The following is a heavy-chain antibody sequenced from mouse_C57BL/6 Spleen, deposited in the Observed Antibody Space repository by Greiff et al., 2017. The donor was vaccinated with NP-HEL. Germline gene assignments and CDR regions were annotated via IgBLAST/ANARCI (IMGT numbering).Heavy chain of an antibody. CDR1: GYTFTSYW. D-gene: IGHD2-1*01. CDR3: ARGKGNGNYDFDY. Sequence: QVQLQQPGAELVRPGTSVKLSCKASGYTFTSYWMHWVKQRPGQGLEWIGVIDPSDSYTNYNQKFKGKATLTVDPSSSTAYMQLSSLTSEDSAVYYCARGKGNGNYDFDYWGQGTTLTVSS. J-gene: IGHJ2*01. CDR2: IDPSDSYT. V-gene: IGHV1-59*01.